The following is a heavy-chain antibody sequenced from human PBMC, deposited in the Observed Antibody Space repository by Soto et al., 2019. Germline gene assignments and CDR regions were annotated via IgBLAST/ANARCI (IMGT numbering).Heavy chain of an antibody. CDR2: ISGSGGST. V-gene: IGHV3-23*01. J-gene: IGHJ6*02. CDR3: AKTRRDCTTTTCQYFYYDMDV. CDR1: GFTFSTYG. D-gene: IGHD2-2*01. Sequence: EVPLLESGGGLVQPGGSLRLSCAASGFTFSTYGMSWARQAPGKGLEWVSGISGSGGSTYYADSVKGRFTLSRDNSKNHLYLQMNSLRAEDTAIYYCAKTRRDCTTTTCQYFYYDMDVWGQGTTVIVSS.